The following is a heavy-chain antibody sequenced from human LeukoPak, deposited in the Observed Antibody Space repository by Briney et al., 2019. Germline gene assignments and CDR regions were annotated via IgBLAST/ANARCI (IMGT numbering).Heavy chain of an antibody. D-gene: IGHD4/OR15-4a*01. Sequence: GGSLRLSCAASGFTFSSYSMNWVRQAPGKGLEWVSSISSSSSYIYYADSVKGRFTISRDNAKNSLYLQMDSLRAEDTAVYYCARSGLSRFDYWGQGTLVTVSS. J-gene: IGHJ4*02. CDR1: GFTFSSYS. V-gene: IGHV3-21*04. CDR3: ARSGLSRFDY. CDR2: ISSSSSYI.